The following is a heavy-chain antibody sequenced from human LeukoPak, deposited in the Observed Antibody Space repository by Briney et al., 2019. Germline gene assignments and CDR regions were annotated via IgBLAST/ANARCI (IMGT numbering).Heavy chain of an antibody. CDR1: GGSFSGYY. J-gene: IGHJ4*02. D-gene: IGHD6-13*01. V-gene: IGHV4-34*01. CDR3: ARVAVIAAAGTVPFDY. Sequence: SETLSLTCAVYGGSFSGYYWSWIRQPPGKGLEWIGEINHSGSTKYNPSLKSRVTISVDTSKNQFSLKLSSVTAADTAVYYCARVAVIAAAGTVPFDYWGQGTLVTVSS. CDR2: INHSGST.